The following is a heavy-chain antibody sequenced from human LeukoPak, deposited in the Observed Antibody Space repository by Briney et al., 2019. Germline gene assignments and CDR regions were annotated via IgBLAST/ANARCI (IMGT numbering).Heavy chain of an antibody. V-gene: IGHV3-23*01. CDR3: AKADSYYGSGTYGY. Sequence: GATLRLSCAASGFTFSSYGMSWVRQAPGKGLEWFSAISGSGGNTYYADSVKGRFTISRDNSKNTLYLQMNSLRAEDTAVYYCAKADSYYGSGTYGYWGQGTLVTVSS. CDR2: ISGSGGNT. CDR1: GFTFSSYG. J-gene: IGHJ4*02. D-gene: IGHD3-10*01.